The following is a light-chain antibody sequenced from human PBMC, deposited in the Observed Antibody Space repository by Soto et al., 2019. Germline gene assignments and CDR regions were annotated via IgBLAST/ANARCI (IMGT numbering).Light chain of an antibody. CDR2: AAS. V-gene: IGKV1-17*01. CDR3: LQHNDFPPT. J-gene: IGKJ1*01. Sequence: DIQMTQSPPSLSASVGDTVSITCRTSHDIRLDLAWYQQRPGEAPKRLIYAASRLQNGVPSRFSGSGYRSDFTLTISGLQPEEFATYYCLQHNDFPPTVGRGTKVDIK. CDR1: HDIRLD.